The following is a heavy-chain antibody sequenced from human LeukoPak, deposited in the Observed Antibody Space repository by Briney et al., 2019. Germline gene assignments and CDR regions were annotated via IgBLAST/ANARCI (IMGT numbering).Heavy chain of an antibody. CDR2: MNPNSGNT. Sequence: GASVKVSCKASGYTFTSYDINWVRQATGQGLEWMGWMNPNSGNTGYAQKFQGRVTMTRNTSISTAYMELSNLRVEDTAIYYCARASWVSSTDAVRWGQGTLVTVSS. D-gene: IGHD3-16*01. CDR3: ARASWVSSTDAVR. J-gene: IGHJ4*02. CDR1: GYTFTSYD. V-gene: IGHV1-8*01.